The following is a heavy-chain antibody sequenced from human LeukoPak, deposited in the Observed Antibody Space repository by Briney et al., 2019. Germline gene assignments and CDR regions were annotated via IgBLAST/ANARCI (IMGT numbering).Heavy chain of an antibody. Sequence: GGSLRLSCAASGFTFSSYSMNWVRQAPGKGLEWVSSISSSSSYIYYADSVKGRFTISRDNAKNSLYLQMNSLRAEDTAVYYCASSSSGSGWYVGYYWGQGTLVTVSS. CDR2: ISSSSSYI. CDR3: ASSSSGSGWYVGYY. CDR1: GFTFSSYS. V-gene: IGHV3-21*01. D-gene: IGHD6-19*01. J-gene: IGHJ4*02.